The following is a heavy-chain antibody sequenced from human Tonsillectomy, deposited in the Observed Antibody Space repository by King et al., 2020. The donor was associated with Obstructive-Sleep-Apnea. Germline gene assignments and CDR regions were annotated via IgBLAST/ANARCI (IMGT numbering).Heavy chain of an antibody. CDR3: ARDLSIAAAGSFDY. Sequence: VQLVESGGGLVQPGGSLRLSCAASGFTVSSNYMSWVRQAPGKGLEWVSVIYSGGSTYYADSVKGRFTISRDNSKNTLYLQMNSLRAEDTAVYYCARDLSIAAAGSFDYWGQGTLVTVSS. D-gene: IGHD6-13*01. V-gene: IGHV3-66*01. J-gene: IGHJ4*02. CDR2: IYSGGST. CDR1: GFTVSSNY.